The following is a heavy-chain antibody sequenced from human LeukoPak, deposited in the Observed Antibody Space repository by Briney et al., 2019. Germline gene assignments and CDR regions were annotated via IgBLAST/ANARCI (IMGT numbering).Heavy chain of an antibody. CDR3: ARGHYDILTGYYFVLDY. CDR1: GYTFTGYY. CDR2: INPNSGGT. J-gene: IGHJ4*02. D-gene: IGHD3-9*01. V-gene: IGHV1-2*02. Sequence: GASVKVSCKASGYTFTGYYMHWVRQAPGQGLEWMGWINPNSGGTNYAQKFQGRVTMTRDTSISTAYMELSRLRSDDTAVYYCARGHYDILTGYYFVLDYWGQGTLVTVSS.